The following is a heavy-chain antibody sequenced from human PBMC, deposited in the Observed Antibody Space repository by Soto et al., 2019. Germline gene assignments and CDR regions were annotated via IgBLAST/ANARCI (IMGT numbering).Heavy chain of an antibody. Sequence: SETLSLTCAVSGGSVNTAPYHWSWIRQSPRNGLEWIGNIYYTGSTNYNPSFESRVAISLDTSNNQFSLRLTSLTAADTAVYFCARDHHSYYDTSGYYPYFDFWGQGTLVTVSS. CDR2: IYYTGST. D-gene: IGHD3-22*01. CDR1: GGSVNTAPYH. CDR3: ARDHHSYYDTSGYYPYFDF. J-gene: IGHJ4*02. V-gene: IGHV4-61*01.